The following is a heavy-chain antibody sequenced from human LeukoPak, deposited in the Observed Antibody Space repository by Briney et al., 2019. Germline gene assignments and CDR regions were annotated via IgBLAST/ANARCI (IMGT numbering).Heavy chain of an antibody. V-gene: IGHV4-34*01. CDR3: ARIVVVPAASWGYYYYYMDV. D-gene: IGHD2-2*01. Sequence: SETLSLTCAVYGGSFSGYYWSWIRQPPGKGLEWIGEINHSGSTNYNPSLKSRVTISVDTSKNQFSLKLSSVAAADTAVYYCARIVVVPAASWGYYYYYMDVWGKGTTVTVSS. CDR1: GGSFSGYY. CDR2: INHSGST. J-gene: IGHJ6*03.